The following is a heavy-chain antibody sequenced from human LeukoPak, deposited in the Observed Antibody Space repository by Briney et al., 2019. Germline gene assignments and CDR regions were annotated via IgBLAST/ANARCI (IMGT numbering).Heavy chain of an antibody. Sequence: SETLSLTCTVSGGSISSYYWSWIRQPAGKGLEWIGRIYTSGSTNYNPSLKSRLTMSVDRSENQFSLKMTSVTAADTAMYYCARDTALWTFDIWGQGTMVTVSS. V-gene: IGHV4-4*07. D-gene: IGHD2-21*02. CDR3: ARDTALWTFDI. CDR2: IYTSGST. J-gene: IGHJ3*02. CDR1: GGSISSYY.